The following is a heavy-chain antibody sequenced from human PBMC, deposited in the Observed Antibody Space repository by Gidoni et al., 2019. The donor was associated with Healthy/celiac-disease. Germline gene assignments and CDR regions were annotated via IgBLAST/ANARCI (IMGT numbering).Heavy chain of an antibody. V-gene: IGHV4-59*01. J-gene: IGHJ3*02. CDR2: IYYSGST. Sequence: QVQLQESGPGLVKPSETLSLTCTVSGGSISSYSWSWIRQPPGKGLEWIGYIYYSGSTNYNPSLKSRVTISVDTSKNQFSLKLSSVTAADTAVYYCARDTGTADVFDIWGQGTMVTVSS. CDR3: ARDTGTADVFDI. CDR1: GGSISSYS. D-gene: IGHD1-1*01.